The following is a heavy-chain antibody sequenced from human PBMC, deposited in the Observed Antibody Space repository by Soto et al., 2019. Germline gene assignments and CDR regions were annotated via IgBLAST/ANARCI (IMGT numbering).Heavy chain of an antibody. CDR1: VFTFISHC. CDR3: ARGGDYYFYGMDV. J-gene: IGHJ6*02. Sequence: GWSLRLSCASSVFTFISHCMIWVRQAPGKGLEWVANIKQDGSDKYYVDSVKGRFTISRDNAKNSLDLQMNSLRAEDTAVYYCARGGDYYFYGMDVWGQGTTVTVSS. CDR2: IKQDGSDK. V-gene: IGHV3-7*01. D-gene: IGHD3-16*01.